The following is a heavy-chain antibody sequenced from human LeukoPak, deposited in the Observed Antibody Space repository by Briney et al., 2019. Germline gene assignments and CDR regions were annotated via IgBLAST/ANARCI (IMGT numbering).Heavy chain of an antibody. CDR1: GYTFIHYF. J-gene: IGHJ4*02. D-gene: IGHD7-27*01. CDR2: INSNTGGT. Sequence: ASVKVSCKASGYTFIHYFIHWVRQDPGQGLEWMGRINSNTGGTEYTQKFQGRVTMTRDTSITTVYMELSSLTSDDSAVYYCARDLSSTSNWELDYWGQGTLVTVSS. CDR3: ARDLSSTSNWELDY. V-gene: IGHV1-2*06.